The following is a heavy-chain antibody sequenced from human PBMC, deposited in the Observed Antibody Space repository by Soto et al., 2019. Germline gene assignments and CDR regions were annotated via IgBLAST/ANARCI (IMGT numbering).Heavy chain of an antibody. Sequence: PGGSLRLSCAASGFTFGSYSMNWVGQAPGKGLEWVSSISSSSSYIYYADSVKGRFTISRDNAKNSLYLQMNSLRAEDTAVYYCARDLWTDIVVVPAAEDNWFDPWGQGTLVTVSS. CDR1: GFTFGSYS. CDR2: ISSSSSYI. D-gene: IGHD2-2*01. CDR3: ARDLWTDIVVVPAAEDNWFDP. V-gene: IGHV3-21*01. J-gene: IGHJ5*02.